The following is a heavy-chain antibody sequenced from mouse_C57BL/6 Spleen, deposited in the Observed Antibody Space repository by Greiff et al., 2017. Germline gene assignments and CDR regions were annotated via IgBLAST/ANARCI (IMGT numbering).Heavy chain of an antibody. Sequence: VQLKQPGTELVKPGASVKLSCKASGYTFTSYWMHWVKQRPGQGLEWIGNINPSNGGTNYNEKFKSKATLTVDKSSSTAYMQLSSLTSEDSAVYYCASYYGNYFYAMDYWGQGTSVTVSS. J-gene: IGHJ4*01. D-gene: IGHD2-1*01. CDR3: ASYYGNYFYAMDY. CDR1: GYTFTSYW. V-gene: IGHV1-53*01. CDR2: INPSNGGT.